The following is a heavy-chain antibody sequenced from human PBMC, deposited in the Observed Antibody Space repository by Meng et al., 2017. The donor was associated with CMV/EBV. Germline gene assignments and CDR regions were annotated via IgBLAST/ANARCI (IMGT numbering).Heavy chain of an antibody. V-gene: IGHV3-11*01. Sequence: GGSLRLSCAASGFTFSDYYMSWIRQAPGKGLEWISYISNSGSIKYYADSVKGRFTISRDNAKNSLYLQMNSLRAEDTAVYYCARVVPSSSYYSSLKYYYGMDVWGQGTTVTVSS. CDR3: ARVVPSSSYYSSLKYYYGMDV. CDR1: GFTFSDYY. D-gene: IGHD3-22*01. J-gene: IGHJ6*02. CDR2: ISNSGSIK.